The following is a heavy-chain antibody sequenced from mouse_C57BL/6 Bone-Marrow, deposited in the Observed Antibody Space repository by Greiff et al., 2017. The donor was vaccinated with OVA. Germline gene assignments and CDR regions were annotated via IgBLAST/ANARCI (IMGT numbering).Heavy chain of an antibody. CDR1: GYTFISSW. J-gene: IGHJ2*01. D-gene: IGHD2-10*01. CDR3: TTCYGNYNFDY. Sequence: EVQLQQSGTVLARPGASVKISCKTSGYTFISSWMHWVNQRPGKGLDWLGAIYPGNGDTSYNQKFKGKANLTAATSASTAYMELSSLTKEESAVYYCTTCYGNYNFDYWGQGTTLTVSS. CDR2: IYPGNGDT. V-gene: IGHV1-5*01.